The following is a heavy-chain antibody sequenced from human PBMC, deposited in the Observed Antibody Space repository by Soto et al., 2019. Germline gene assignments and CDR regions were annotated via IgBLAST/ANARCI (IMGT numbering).Heavy chain of an antibody. CDR2: ISSSSFSI. CDR1: GFTFISYS. Sequence: PWGSLRLSCAASGFTFISYSMNLVRHAPGKGLEWVSSISSSSFSINYADSVKGRFSISRDNAQNSLHLQMNNLRAEDTAVYYCARNESSNIYGMDVWGQGTTVTVSS. V-gene: IGHV3-21*01. CDR3: ARNESSNIYGMDV. D-gene: IGHD6-6*01. J-gene: IGHJ6*02.